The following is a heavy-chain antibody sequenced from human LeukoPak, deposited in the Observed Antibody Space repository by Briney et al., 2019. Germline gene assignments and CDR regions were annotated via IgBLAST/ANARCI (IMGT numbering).Heavy chain of an antibody. CDR1: GFTFSSYG. J-gene: IGHJ4*02. V-gene: IGHV3-33*01. D-gene: IGHD3-22*01. CDR2: IWYDGSNK. Sequence: GGSLRLSCAASGFTFSSYGMHWVRQAPGKGLEWVAVIWYDGSNKYYADSVKGRFTISRDNSKNTLYLQMSSLRAEDTAVYYCAREGSSGYYPSWGQGILVTVSS. CDR3: AREGSSGYYPS.